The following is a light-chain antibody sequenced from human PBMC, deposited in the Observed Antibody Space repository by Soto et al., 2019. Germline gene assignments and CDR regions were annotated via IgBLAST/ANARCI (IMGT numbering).Light chain of an antibody. J-gene: IGKJ2*01. V-gene: IGKV1-5*03. Sequence: DIQMTQSPSTLSASVGDRVTITCRASQSISTWLAWYQQKPGKAPKLLIYKAINLQSGVPSRFSGSGSGTEFSLIISSLHPDDFATYYCQRYNDFQYIFGQGTKLEMK. CDR1: QSISTW. CDR3: QRYNDFQYI. CDR2: KAI.